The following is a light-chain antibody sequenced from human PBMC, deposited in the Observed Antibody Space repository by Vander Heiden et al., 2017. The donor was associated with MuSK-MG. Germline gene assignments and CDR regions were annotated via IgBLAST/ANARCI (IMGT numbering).Light chain of an antibody. CDR1: QRIRSW. J-gene: IGKJ2*01. CDR3: QQNYSFPFT. Sequence: DIQMTHSPSSLSASAGDRVTISRVASQRIRSWLAWYQQKPGKTPKLLISKASSLERGVPSRFRGSGSGTEFTLTISSLQPDEFATYYCQQNYSFPFTFGQGTKLEIK. V-gene: IGKV1-5*03. CDR2: KAS.